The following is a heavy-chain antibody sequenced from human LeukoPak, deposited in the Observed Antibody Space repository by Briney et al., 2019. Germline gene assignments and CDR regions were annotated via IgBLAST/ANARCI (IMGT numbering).Heavy chain of an antibody. CDR3: ARGRVSSSTWYSTYYYYFYMDV. CDR1: DDSITMYY. D-gene: IGHD1-1*01. J-gene: IGHJ6*03. V-gene: IGHV4-59*01. Sequence: SETLSLTCSVSDDSITMYYWTWVRQPPGKGLEWIGYVDHTGSTNFNPSLNGRVSISRDTTNNLFSLRLRSVTAADTAVYFCARGRVSSSTWYSTYYYYFYMDVWGKGTTVTVSS. CDR2: VDHTGST.